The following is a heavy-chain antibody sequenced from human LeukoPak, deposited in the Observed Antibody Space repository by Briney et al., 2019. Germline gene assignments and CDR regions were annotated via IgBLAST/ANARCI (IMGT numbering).Heavy chain of an antibody. Sequence: SVKVSCKASGGTFSSYAISWVRQAPGQGLEWMGRIIPILGIANYAQKFQGRVTVTADKSTSTAYMELSSLRSEDTAVYYCARDLGYCSGGSCYSWGQGTLVTVSS. D-gene: IGHD2-15*01. V-gene: IGHV1-69*04. CDR3: ARDLGYCSGGSCYS. J-gene: IGHJ4*02. CDR2: IIPILGIA. CDR1: GGTFSSYA.